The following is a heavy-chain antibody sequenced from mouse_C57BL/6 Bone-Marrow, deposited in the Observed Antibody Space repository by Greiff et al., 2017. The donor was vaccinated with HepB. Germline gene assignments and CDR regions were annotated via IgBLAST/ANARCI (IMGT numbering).Heavy chain of an antibody. D-gene: IGHD1-1*01. CDR3: ARRRAVVGDYAMDY. CDR1: GFTFSSYA. V-gene: IGHV5-4*03. CDR2: ISDGGSYT. Sequence: EVKLMESGGGLVKPGGSLKLSCAASGFTFSSYAMSWVRQTPEKRLEWVATISDGGSYTYYPDNVKGRFTISRDNAKNNLYLQMSHLKSEDTAMYYCARRRAVVGDYAMDYWGQGTSVTVSS. J-gene: IGHJ4*01.